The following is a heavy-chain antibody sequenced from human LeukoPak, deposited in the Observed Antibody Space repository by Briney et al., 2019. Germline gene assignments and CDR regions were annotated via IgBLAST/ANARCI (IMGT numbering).Heavy chain of an antibody. V-gene: IGHV3-23*01. CDR3: AKVRTGRDGYSFDY. CDR1: GVTFSSYG. D-gene: IGHD5-24*01. CDR2: ISSTGGTT. Sequence: GGSLRLSCAASGVTFSSYGMSWVRQAPGKGLEWVSSISSTGGTTYYADSVKGRFTISRDNSKNTLYLQMNSLRAEDTAVYYCAKVRTGRDGYSFDYWGQGTLVTVSS. J-gene: IGHJ4*02.